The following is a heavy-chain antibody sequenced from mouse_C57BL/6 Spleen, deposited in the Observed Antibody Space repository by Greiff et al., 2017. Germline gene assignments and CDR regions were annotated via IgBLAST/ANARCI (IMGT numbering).Heavy chain of an antibody. V-gene: IGHV5-6*01. CDR2: ISSGGSYT. J-gene: IGHJ3*01. CDR3: ARHGYGYDAWFAY. CDR1: GFTFSSYG. D-gene: IGHD2-2*01. Sequence: VQLKESGGDLVKPGGSLKLSCAASGFTFSSYGMSWVRQTPDKRLEWVATISSGGSYTYYPDSVKGRFTISRDNAKNTLYLQMSSLKSEDTAMYYCARHGYGYDAWFAYWGQGTLVTVSA.